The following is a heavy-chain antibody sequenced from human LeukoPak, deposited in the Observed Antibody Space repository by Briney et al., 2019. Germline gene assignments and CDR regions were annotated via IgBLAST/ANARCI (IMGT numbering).Heavy chain of an antibody. CDR1: GGSFSGYY. J-gene: IGHJ5*02. Sequence: SETLSLTCAVYGGSFSGYYWSWIRQPPGKGLEWIGEINHSGSTNYNPSLKSRVTISVDTSKNQFSLKLSSVTAADTAVYYCARRSRLFGSGSYYTNRNWFDPWGQGTLVTVSS. CDR2: INHSGST. CDR3: ARRSRLFGSGSYYTNRNWFDP. D-gene: IGHD3-10*01. V-gene: IGHV4-34*01.